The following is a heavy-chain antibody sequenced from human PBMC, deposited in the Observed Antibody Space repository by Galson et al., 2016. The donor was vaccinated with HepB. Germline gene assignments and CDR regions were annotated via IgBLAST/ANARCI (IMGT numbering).Heavy chain of an antibody. Sequence: QSGAEVKKPGESLEISCKGSGCSFTSYWIAWVRQMPGKGLEWMGIIYPGDSDTRYSPSFQGQVTISVDKSISTAYLQWSSLKASDTAMYFCARRRDTASSARYFDYWAQGTLVTVSS. J-gene: IGHJ4*02. CDR1: GCSFTSYW. V-gene: IGHV5-51*01. D-gene: IGHD1-26*01. CDR2: IYPGDSDT. CDR3: ARRRDTASSARYFDY.